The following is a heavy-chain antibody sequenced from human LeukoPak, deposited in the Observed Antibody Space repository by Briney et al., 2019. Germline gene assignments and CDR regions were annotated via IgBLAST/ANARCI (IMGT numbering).Heavy chain of an antibody. J-gene: IGHJ4*02. CDR3: ARGLKSYDILTAYYTCPYFDC. V-gene: IGHV4-59*01. Sequence: PSETLSLTCTVSGGSLSSYYWTWIRQPPGKGLEWIGYISYRGSTNYNPSLKSRVTISVDTSKNQFSLKLSSVTVADTAVYYCARGLKSYDILTAYYTCPYFDCWGQGALVTVSS. CDR2: ISYRGST. D-gene: IGHD3-9*01. CDR1: GGSLSSYY.